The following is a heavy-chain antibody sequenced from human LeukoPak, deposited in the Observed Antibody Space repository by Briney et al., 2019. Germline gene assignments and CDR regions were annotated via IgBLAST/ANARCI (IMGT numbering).Heavy chain of an antibody. D-gene: IGHD1-26*01. V-gene: IGHV5-51*01. Sequence: GESLKISFKGSGXSFTSYCIGWVRQMPGKGLEWMGIIYPGDSDTRYSSSFQGQVTISADKSISTAYLQWNSLKASDTAMYYCARLVGATADYWGQGTLVTVSS. CDR1: GXSFTSYC. CDR3: ARLVGATADY. J-gene: IGHJ4*02. CDR2: IYPGDSDT.